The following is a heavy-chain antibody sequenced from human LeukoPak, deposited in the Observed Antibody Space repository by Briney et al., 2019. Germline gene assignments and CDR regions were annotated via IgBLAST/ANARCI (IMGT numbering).Heavy chain of an antibody. CDR3: ARDIGYGGNSGAFDI. CDR2: ITSDGSST. V-gene: IGHV3-74*01. CDR1: GFTFSSYW. J-gene: IGHJ3*02. D-gene: IGHD4-23*01. Sequence: GGSLRLSCAASGFTFSSYWMHWVRQAPGRGLVCVSRITSDGSSTSYADSVRGRFTISRDNAKNTLYLQMNSLRAEDTAIYYCARDIGYGGNSGAFDIWGQGTMVTVSS.